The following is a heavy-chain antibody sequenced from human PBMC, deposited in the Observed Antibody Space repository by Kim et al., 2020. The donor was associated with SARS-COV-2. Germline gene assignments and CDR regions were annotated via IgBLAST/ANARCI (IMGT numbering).Heavy chain of an antibody. Sequence: ADAVKGRFTISRDNAKNSLYLQMNSRRAEDTAVYYCARVRDDYGDLTFDYWGQGTLVTVSS. J-gene: IGHJ4*02. D-gene: IGHD4-17*01. CDR3: ARVRDDYGDLTFDY. V-gene: IGHV3-21*01.